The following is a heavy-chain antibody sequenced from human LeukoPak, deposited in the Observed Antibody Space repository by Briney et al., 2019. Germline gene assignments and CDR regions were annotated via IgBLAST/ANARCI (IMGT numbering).Heavy chain of an antibody. J-gene: IGHJ4*02. D-gene: IGHD1-1*01. V-gene: IGHV3-73*01. Sequence: GGSLRLSCAASGFTLSGSAMHWVRQASGKGLEWVGRIRSKANTYATAYAASVKGRFTIFRDDSKNTAYLQMNSLKTEDTAVYYCSSSLADWNADLGDYWGQGTLVTVSS. CDR2: IRSKANTYAT. CDR1: GFTLSGSA. CDR3: SSSLADWNADLGDY.